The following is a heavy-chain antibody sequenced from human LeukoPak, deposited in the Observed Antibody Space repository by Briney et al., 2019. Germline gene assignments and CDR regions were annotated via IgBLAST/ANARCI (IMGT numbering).Heavy chain of an antibody. CDR1: GYTFTSYG. Sequence: APVKVSCKASGYTFTSYGISWVRQAPGRGLEWMGWISAYNGNTNYAQKLQGRVTMTTDTSTSTAYMELRSLRSDDTAVYYCARDGDYYGSGSSHDYWGQGTLVTVSS. D-gene: IGHD3-10*01. CDR2: ISAYNGNT. J-gene: IGHJ4*02. CDR3: ARDGDYYGSGSSHDY. V-gene: IGHV1-18*01.